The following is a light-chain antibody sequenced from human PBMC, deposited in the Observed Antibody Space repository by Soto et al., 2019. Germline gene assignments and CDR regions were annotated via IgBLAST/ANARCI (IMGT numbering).Light chain of an antibody. CDR2: VAS. J-gene: IGKJ2*01. CDR1: QSVSSRN. CDR3: QQYGSSPFT. V-gene: IGKV3-20*01. Sequence: EIVLTQSPGTLSLSPGERATLSCRASQSVSSRNLAWYQQKPGQAPRLLIFVASNRATGIPDRFTGSGSGTDFTLTISRLEPEDFAVYYCQQYGSSPFTSGQGTKVEIK.